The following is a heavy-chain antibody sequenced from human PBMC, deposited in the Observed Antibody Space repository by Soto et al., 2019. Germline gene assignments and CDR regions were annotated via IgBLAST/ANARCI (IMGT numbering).Heavy chain of an antibody. J-gene: IGHJ4*02. V-gene: IGHV1-69*13. CDR1: GGTFSSYR. CDR3: VRDSGAKLSSS. CDR2: IVPIYRTA. D-gene: IGHD6-13*01. Sequence: SVKVSCKASGGTFSSYRINWVRQAPGQGLEWVGGIVPIYRTADYAQKFQGRVTNTADESARTSYMELRSLKSQDTAVYYCVRDSGAKLSSSWGQGTLVTVSS.